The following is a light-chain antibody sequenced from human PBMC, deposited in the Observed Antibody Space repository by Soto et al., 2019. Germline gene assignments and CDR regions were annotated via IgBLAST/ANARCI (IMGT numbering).Light chain of an antibody. CDR3: QQYDNWPLT. V-gene: IGKV3-15*01. J-gene: IGKJ4*01. CDR2: GAS. CDR1: QSVSSN. Sequence: EIVMTQSPATLSVPPGERATLSCRASQSVSSNLAWYQQKPGQAPRLLIYGASSRATGIPARFSGSGSGTEFTPTISSLQFDDCAVHYCQQYDNWPLTFGGGTKVYIK.